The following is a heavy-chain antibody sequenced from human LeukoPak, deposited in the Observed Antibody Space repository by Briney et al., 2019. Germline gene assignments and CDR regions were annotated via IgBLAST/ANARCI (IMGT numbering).Heavy chain of an antibody. CDR1: GFTFSSSP. CDR3: ARKNSGPQPFDY. J-gene: IGHJ4*02. D-gene: IGHD4-23*01. V-gene: IGHV3-23*01. CDR2: ISSSGGDT. Sequence: GGSLRLSCAASGFTFSSSPMSWVRQAPGKGLEWVSGISSSGGDTPYADSVKGRLTISRDNSKNTLYLQMNSLRAEDTAVYFCARKNSGPQPFDYWGQGTLVTVSS.